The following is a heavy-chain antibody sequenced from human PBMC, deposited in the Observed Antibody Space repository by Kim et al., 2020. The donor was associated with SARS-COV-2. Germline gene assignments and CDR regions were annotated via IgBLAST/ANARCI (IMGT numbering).Heavy chain of an antibody. CDR3: ARSNYYDSSGYYRYFDY. D-gene: IGHD3-22*01. CDR1: GGSISSGGYY. Sequence: SETLSLTCTVSGGSISSGGYYWSWIRQHPGKGLEWIGYIYYSGSTYYNPSLKSRVTISVDTSKNQFSLKLSSVTAADTAVYYCARSNYYDSSGYYRYFDYWGQGTLFTVSS. J-gene: IGHJ4*02. V-gene: IGHV4-31*03. CDR2: IYYSGST.